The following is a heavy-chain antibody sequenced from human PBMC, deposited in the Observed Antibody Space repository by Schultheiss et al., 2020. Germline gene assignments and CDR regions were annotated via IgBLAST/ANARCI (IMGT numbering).Heavy chain of an antibody. Sequence: GESLKISCAASGFTFSSYGMHWVRQAPGKGLEWVAVISYDGSNKNYADSVKGRFTISRDSSKNSLYLQMNSLGADDTAVYYCARAEPAAFYYYYGMDVWGQGTTVTVSS. D-gene: IGHD2-2*01. J-gene: IGHJ6*02. CDR2: ISYDGSNK. CDR1: GFTFSSYG. CDR3: ARAEPAAFYYYYGMDV. V-gene: IGHV3-30*12.